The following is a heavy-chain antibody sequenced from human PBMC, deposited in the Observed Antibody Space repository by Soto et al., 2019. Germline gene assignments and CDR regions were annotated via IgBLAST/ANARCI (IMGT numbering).Heavy chain of an antibody. CDR1: GSTFSSYS. CDR3: ARVPFSSSAYYFDY. V-gene: IGHV3-48*02. D-gene: IGHD6-6*01. CDR2: ISSSSSTI. Sequence: GGSLRLSCPASGSTFSSYSMNWVRQAPGKGLEWVSYISSSSSTIYYADSVKGRFTISRDNAKNSLYLQMNSLRDEDTAVYYCARVPFSSSAYYFDYWGQGTLVTVSS. J-gene: IGHJ4*02.